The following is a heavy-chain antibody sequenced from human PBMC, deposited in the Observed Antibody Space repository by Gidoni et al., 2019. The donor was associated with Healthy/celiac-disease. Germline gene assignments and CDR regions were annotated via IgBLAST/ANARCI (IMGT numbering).Heavy chain of an antibody. D-gene: IGHD2-21*02. J-gene: IGHJ4*02. CDR1: GYTFTGYY. CDR3: ASGWVTAFSHFDY. CDR2: INPNSGGT. Sequence: QVQLVQSGAEVKKPGSSVKVSCKASGYTFTGYYMHWVRQAPGQGLEWRGWINPNSGGTNDAQKFQGRVTMTRDTSISTAYMELSRLRSDDTAVYYCASGWVTAFSHFDYGGQGTLVTVSS. V-gene: IGHV1-2*02.